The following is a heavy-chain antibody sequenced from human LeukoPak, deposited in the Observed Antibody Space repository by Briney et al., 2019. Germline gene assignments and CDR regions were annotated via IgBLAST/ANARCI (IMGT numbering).Heavy chain of an antibody. CDR1: GFTFSDYY. Sequence: PGGSLRLSCAASGFTFSDYYMSWIRQAPGKGLEWISYFSSSSFYTSYADSVKGRFTISRDNAKNSLYLQMNSLRAEDTAVYYCARDHRLRYFDWSDFDYWGQGTLVTVSS. D-gene: IGHD3-9*01. V-gene: IGHV3-11*06. CDR3: ARDHRLRYFDWSDFDY. J-gene: IGHJ4*02. CDR2: FSSSSFYT.